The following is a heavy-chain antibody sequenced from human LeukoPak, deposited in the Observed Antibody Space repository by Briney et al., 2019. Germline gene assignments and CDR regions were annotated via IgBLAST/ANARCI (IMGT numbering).Heavy chain of an antibody. CDR2: VFSGGAT. CDR1: GDSIY. D-gene: IGHD3-9*01. CDR3: AIVISHPRYFDR. V-gene: IGHV4-59*01. J-gene: IGHJ4*02. Sequence: SETLCLTCSVSGDSIYWSWVRQSPGKGLQWIGTVFSGGATSYSPSLASRVTMSLDKSKSHFSLKLSSVTAADTAIYYCAIVISHPRYFDRWGQGTLVTVSS.